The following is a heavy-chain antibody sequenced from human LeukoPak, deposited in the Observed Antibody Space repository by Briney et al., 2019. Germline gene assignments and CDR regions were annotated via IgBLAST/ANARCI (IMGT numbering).Heavy chain of an antibody. D-gene: IGHD3-10*01. Sequence: PSETLSLTCTVSGGSISSSSYYWGWIRQPPGTGLEWIGSIYYSGSTYYNPSLKSRVTISVDTSKNQFSLKLSSVTAADTAVYYCARHKGSDYYGSGSSLNWFDPWGQGTLVTVSS. CDR1: GGSISSSSYY. CDR2: IYYSGST. V-gene: IGHV4-39*01. CDR3: ARHKGSDYYGSGSSLNWFDP. J-gene: IGHJ5*02.